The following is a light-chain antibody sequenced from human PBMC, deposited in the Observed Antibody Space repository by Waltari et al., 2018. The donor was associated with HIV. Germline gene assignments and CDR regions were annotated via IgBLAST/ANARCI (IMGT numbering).Light chain of an antibody. V-gene: IGLV2-14*01. J-gene: IGLJ3*02. CDR3: NSYISTTTVM. CDR2: EVS. CDR1: SRDVGCYKD. Sequence: QSALTQPASVSGSPGPSITISCTGTSRDVGCYKDVSWDQQHPGKAPKLLIYEVSHRPSGVSTRFSGSKSGNTASLTISGLQAEDEADYYCNSYISTTTVMFGGGTKLTVL.